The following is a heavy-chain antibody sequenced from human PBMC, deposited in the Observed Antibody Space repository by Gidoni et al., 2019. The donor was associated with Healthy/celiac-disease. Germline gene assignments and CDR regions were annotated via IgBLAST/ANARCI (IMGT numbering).Heavy chain of an antibody. V-gene: IGHV2-5*02. J-gene: IGHJ6*02. CDR2: IYWDADR. Sequence: QITLKESGPTLVKPTQTLTPTCTFSGFSLSPSGGGLGCIRQPPGKALEWLALIYWDADRRYSPSLKSRLTTTKDTTKNQVVLTMTNMDPVDTATYYCAHTTYYYDSSGLYGMDVWGQGTTVTVSS. CDR1: GFSLSPSGGG. CDR3: AHTTYYYDSSGLYGMDV. D-gene: IGHD3-22*01.